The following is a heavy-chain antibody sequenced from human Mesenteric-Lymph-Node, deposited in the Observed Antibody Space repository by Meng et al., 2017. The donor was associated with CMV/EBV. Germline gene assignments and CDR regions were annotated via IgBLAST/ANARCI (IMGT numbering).Heavy chain of an antibody. J-gene: IGHJ6*02. CDR2: ISSSHDDI. V-gene: IGHV3-21*01. Sequence: GESLKISCAASGFTFDDYGMSWVRQAPGKGLEWVSSISSSHDDIDYTDSVKGRFTMSRDNAKNSLYLQMNSLRAEDTAVYYCARDRLGIYGMDVWGQGTTVTVSS. CDR1: GFTFDDYG. D-gene: IGHD1-26*01. CDR3: ARDRLGIYGMDV.